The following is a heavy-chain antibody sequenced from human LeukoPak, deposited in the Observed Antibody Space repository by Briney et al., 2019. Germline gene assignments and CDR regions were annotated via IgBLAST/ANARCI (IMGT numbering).Heavy chain of an antibody. CDR1: GGCISSYY. D-gene: IGHD4-17*01. J-gene: IGHJ4*02. V-gene: IGHV4-59*01. CDR2: IYYSGST. CDR3: ARGPRTTVTYDY. Sequence: SETLSLTCTVSGGCISSYYWSWIRQPPGKGLEWIGYIYYSGSTNYNPSLKSRVTISVDTSKNQFSLKLSSVTAADTAVYYCARGPRTTVTYDYWGQGTLVTVSS.